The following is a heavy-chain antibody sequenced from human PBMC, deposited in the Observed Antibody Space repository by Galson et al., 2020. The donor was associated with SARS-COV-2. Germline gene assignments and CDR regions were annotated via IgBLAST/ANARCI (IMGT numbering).Heavy chain of an antibody. D-gene: IGHD2-8*01. CDR1: GGSFSGDY. Sequence: SETLSLTRAVYGGSFSGDYWTWIRQPPGKGLEWIGEINHSGGTSYNPSLKSRVTMSLDTSKIQFSLNLRSVTAADTAIYYCARARKDRENGGTFPNYYYYYYMDVWDKGTTVTVSS. CDR3: ARARKDRENGGTFPNYYYYYYMDV. CDR2: INHSGGT. J-gene: IGHJ6*03. V-gene: IGHV4-34*01.